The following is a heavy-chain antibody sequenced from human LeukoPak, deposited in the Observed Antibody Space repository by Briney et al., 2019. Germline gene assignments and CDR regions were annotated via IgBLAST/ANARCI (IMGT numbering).Heavy chain of an antibody. CDR1: GGSISSYY. J-gene: IGHJ3*02. CDR2: IYYSGST. D-gene: IGHD3-16*01. V-gene: IGHV4-59*12. CDR3: ARDRYVEHAFDI. Sequence: PSETLSLTCTVSGGSISSYYWSWIRQPPGKGLEWIGYIYYSGSTNYNPSLKSRVTISIDTSKNQFSLKLSSVTAADTAVYYCARDRYVEHAFDIWGQGTMVTVSS.